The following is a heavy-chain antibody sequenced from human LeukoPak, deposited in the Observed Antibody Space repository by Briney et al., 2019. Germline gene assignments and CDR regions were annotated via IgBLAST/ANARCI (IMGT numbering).Heavy chain of an antibody. V-gene: IGHV3-11*01. J-gene: IGHJ4*02. CDR1: GFTFSDYY. CDR3: ARDRAVAGVHY. D-gene: IGHD6-19*01. CDR2: ISSSGSTI. Sequence: GGSLRLSWAASGFTFSDYYMSWIRQAPVKGLEWVSYISSSGSTIYYADSVKGRFTISRDNAKNSLSLQMNSLRAEDTAVYYCARDRAVAGVHYWGQGTLVTVSS.